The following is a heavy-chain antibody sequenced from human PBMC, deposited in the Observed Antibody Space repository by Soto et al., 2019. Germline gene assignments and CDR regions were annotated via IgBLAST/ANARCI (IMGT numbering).Heavy chain of an antibody. CDR2: INVYNGNT. J-gene: IGHJ5*02. V-gene: IGHV1-18*01. D-gene: IGHD3-10*01. Sequence: ASVKVSCKASGYTFTNYGISWVRQAPGQGLEWMGWINVYNGNTKHAQKLQGRVTMTTDTSTSTAYMELRSLRSDDTAVYYCARGVGSGSYYNQYNWFDPWGQGTLVTVSS. CDR1: GYTFTNYG. CDR3: ARGVGSGSYYNQYNWFDP.